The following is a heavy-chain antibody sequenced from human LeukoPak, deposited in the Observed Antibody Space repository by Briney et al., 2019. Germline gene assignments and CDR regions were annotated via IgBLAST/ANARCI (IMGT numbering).Heavy chain of an antibody. CDR1: GFKFSTYE. CDR2: ISSSGTTV. D-gene: IGHD2-21*01. CDR3: ARDSFRSGEFDY. Sequence: PGGSLRLSCAASGFKFSTYEMNWVRQAPGKGLEWVSYISSSGTTVYYADSVKGRFAISRDNAENSLFLQMNSLRAEDTAIYYCARDSFRSGEFDYWGQGTLVTVSA. J-gene: IGHJ4*02. V-gene: IGHV3-48*03.